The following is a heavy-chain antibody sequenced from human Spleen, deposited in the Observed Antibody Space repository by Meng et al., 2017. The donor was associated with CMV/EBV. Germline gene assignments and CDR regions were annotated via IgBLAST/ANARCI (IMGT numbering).Heavy chain of an antibody. V-gene: IGHV1-69*05. CDR2: IMPVFGTA. Sequence: SGGNFSSYSISWVRQAPGQGLEWMGGIMPVFGTATYAQRFQGRVTITTDESTSTAYMELSSLRSEDTALYYCARDLDVTTGDRFFDYWGQGTLVTVSS. CDR3: ARDLDVTTGDRFFDY. J-gene: IGHJ4*02. D-gene: IGHD4-11*01. CDR1: GGNFSSYS.